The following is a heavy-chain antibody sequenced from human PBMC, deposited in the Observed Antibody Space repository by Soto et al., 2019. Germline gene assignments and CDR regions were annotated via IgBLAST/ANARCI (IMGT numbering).Heavy chain of an antibody. CDR3: ARNGIQLHGMDV. J-gene: IGHJ6*02. V-gene: IGHV3-49*04. CDR1: GFPFDDFA. CDR2: IRDQSYQETT. D-gene: IGHD5-18*01. Sequence: GGSLRLSCTGSGFPFDDFAINWVRQAPGKGLEWVGLIRDQSYQETTEYTAAVKGRFTISRDNAKNSLYLQMNSLRDEDTAVYYCARNGIQLHGMDVWGQGTTVTVSS.